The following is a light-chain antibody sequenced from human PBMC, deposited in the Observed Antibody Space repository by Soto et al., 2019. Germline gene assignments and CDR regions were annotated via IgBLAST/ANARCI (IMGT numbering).Light chain of an antibody. CDR1: QSVSNTY. J-gene: IGKJ5*01. V-gene: IGKV3-20*01. CDR3: QQYGTSEII. CDR2: DTS. Sequence: VLSQSAGTLSLSPGERATLSCRTSQSVSNTYVAWYQQKPGQAPRLLIYDTSSRVTGIPDRFSGSGSGTDFTLTISRLEPEDFAVFYCQQYGTSEIIFGQGTRLEIK.